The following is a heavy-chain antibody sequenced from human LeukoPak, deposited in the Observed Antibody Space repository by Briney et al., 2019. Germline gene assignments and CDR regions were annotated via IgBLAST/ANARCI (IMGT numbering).Heavy chain of an antibody. CDR1: GFTLSSYA. J-gene: IGHJ4*02. CDR2: ISGSGGST. CDR3: AKVFLYYYDSSGPFDY. D-gene: IGHD3-22*01. Sequence: GGSLRLSCAASGFTLSSYAMSWVRQAPGKGLEWVSAISGSGGSTYYADSVKGRFTISRDNSKNTLYLQMNSLRAEDTAVYYCAKVFLYYYDSSGPFDYWGQGTLVTVSS. V-gene: IGHV3-23*01.